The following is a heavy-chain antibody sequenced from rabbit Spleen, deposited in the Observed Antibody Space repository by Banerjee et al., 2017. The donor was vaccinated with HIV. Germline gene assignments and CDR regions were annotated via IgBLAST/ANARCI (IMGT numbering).Heavy chain of an antibody. CDR3: ARDSGTSFSTYGMDL. CDR1: GVSFSNNHY. D-gene: IGHD8-1*01. Sequence: QSLEESGGDLVKPGASLTLTCTASGVSFSNNHYMCWVRQAPGKGPEWIACIYAGSGSAYYATWAKGRFTISKTSSTTVTLQMTSLTAADTATYFCARDSGTSFSTYGMDLWGPGTLVTVS. CDR2: IYAGSGSA. V-gene: IGHV1S40*01. J-gene: IGHJ6*01.